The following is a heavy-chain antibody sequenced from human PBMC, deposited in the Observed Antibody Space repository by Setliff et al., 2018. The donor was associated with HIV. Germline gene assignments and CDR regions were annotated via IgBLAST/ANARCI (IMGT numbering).Heavy chain of an antibody. D-gene: IGHD5-12*01. CDR2: ISAYNDNT. Sequence: ASVKVSCKASGYSFTSYGFSWVRQAPRQGLEWMGWISAYNDNTNYAQKFQGRVTMTTDASTSTAYMEVRSLRSDDTAVYYCARDRLPAEVAVSGDWFDPWGQGTLVTVSS. V-gene: IGHV1-18*01. J-gene: IGHJ5*02. CDR3: ARDRLPAEVAVSGDWFDP. CDR1: GYSFTSYG.